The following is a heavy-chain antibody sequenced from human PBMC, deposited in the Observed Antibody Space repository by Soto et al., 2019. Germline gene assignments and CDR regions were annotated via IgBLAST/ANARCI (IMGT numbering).Heavy chain of an antibody. CDR2: IYYSGST. CDR3: ARAVGYYYYGMDV. J-gene: IGHJ6*02. Sequence: SETLSLTCTVSGGSISSYYWIWIRQPPGKGLEWIGYIYYSGSTNYNPSLKSRVTISVDTSKNQFSLKLSSVTAADTAVYYCARAVGYYYYGMDVWGQGTTVTVSS. V-gene: IGHV4-59*01. CDR1: GGSISSYY. D-gene: IGHD1-26*01.